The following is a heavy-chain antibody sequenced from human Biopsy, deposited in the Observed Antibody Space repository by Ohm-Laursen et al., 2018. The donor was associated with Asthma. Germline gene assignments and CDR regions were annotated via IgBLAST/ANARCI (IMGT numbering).Heavy chain of an antibody. J-gene: IGHJ4*02. D-gene: IGHD2-21*01. CDR2: ISYDGSNK. Sequence: SLRLSCAASGFSFNSYGMHWVRQAPGKGLEWVAVISYDGSNKYYADSVKGRFTISRDNAKNSLYLQMNSLRVEDTALYYCAKATLGDIGKDYWGQGTLVTVSS. V-gene: IGHV3-30*18. CDR1: GFSFNSYG. CDR3: AKATLGDIGKDY.